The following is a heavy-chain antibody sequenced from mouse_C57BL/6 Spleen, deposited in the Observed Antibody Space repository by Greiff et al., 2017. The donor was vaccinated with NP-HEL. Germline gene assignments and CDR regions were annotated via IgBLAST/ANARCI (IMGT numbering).Heavy chain of an antibody. CDR3: ARLIYDGYDDGDAMDD. CDR1: GFTFTDYY. J-gene: IGHJ4*01. CDR2: IRNKANGYTT. V-gene: IGHV7-3*01. Sequence: EVKLMESGGGLVQPGGSLSLSCAASGFTFTDYYMSWVRQPPGKGLEWLGFIRNKANGYTTEYSASVKGRFTISRDNSQSILYLQMNSLRAEDSATYDCARLIYDGYDDGDAMDDWGQGTSVTVSS. D-gene: IGHD2-2*01.